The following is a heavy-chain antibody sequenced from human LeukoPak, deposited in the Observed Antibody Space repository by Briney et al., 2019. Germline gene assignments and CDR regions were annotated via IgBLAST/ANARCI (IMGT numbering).Heavy chain of an antibody. Sequence: SETLSLTCTVSGGSISSSSYYWGWIRQPPGKGLEWIGSIYYSGSTYYNPSLKSRVTISVDTSKNQFSLKLSSVTAADTAVYYCARLRSYYDSSGYYDWFDPWGQGTLVTVSS. J-gene: IGHJ5*02. CDR1: GGSISSSSYY. CDR3: ARLRSYYDSSGYYDWFDP. CDR2: IYYSGST. D-gene: IGHD3-22*01. V-gene: IGHV4-39*01.